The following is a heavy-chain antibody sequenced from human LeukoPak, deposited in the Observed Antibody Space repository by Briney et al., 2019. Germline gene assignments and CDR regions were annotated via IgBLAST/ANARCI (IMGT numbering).Heavy chain of an antibody. CDR3: AKEVTRPNRAVAGLNY. J-gene: IGHJ4*02. CDR2: ISSDGSNK. Sequence: PGRSLRLSCAASGFTFSTYGMHWVRQAPGKGLEWVAVISSDGSNKYYADSVKTRFTISRDNSENTLYLQMNSLRVEDTAVYYCAKEVTRPNRAVAGLNYWGQGTLVTVSS. D-gene: IGHD6-19*01. V-gene: IGHV3-30*18. CDR1: GFTFSTYG.